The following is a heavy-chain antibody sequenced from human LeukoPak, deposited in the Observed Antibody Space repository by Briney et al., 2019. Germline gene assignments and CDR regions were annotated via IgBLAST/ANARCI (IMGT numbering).Heavy chain of an antibody. CDR3: ARARSSSWYGDYYYYYMDV. CDR2: ISAYNGNT. CDR1: GYTFTSYG. Sequence: ASVKVSCKASGYTFTSYGISWVRQAPGQGLEWMGWISAYNGNTNYAQKLQGRVTMTTDTSTSTAYMELRSPRSDDTAVYYCARARSSSWYGDYYYYYMDVWGKGTTVTVSS. V-gene: IGHV1-18*01. J-gene: IGHJ6*03. D-gene: IGHD6-13*01.